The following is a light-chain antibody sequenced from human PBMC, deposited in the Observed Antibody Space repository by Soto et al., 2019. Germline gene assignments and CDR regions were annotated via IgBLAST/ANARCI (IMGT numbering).Light chain of an antibody. CDR2: GAS. V-gene: IGKV3-20*01. CDR1: QSVSSSY. CDR3: QQYGSSPYT. J-gene: IGKJ2*01. Sequence: EIVLTQSPGTLSLSPGERATLSCRASQSVSSSYLAWYQHKPGQAPRLLIYGASSRATGIPDRFSGSGSGTDFTLTIRRLDAEDVAVYYCQQYGSSPYTFGQGTKLEIK.